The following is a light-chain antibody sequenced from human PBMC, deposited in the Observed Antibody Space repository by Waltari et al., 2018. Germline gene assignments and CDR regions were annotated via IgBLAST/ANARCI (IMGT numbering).Light chain of an antibody. CDR1: QSISSY. J-gene: IGKJ5*01. CDR2: AAS. Sequence: DIQMTQSPSCLSASVGDRVTITCRASQSISSYLNWYQQKPGKAPKLLIYAASSLQSGVPSRFSGSGSGTDFTLTISSLQPEDFATYYCQQSYSTPITFGQGTRLEIK. CDR3: QQSYSTPIT. V-gene: IGKV1-39*01.